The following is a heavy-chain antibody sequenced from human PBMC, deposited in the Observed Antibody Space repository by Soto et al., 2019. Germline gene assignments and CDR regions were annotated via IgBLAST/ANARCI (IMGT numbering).Heavy chain of an antibody. J-gene: IGHJ4*02. Sequence: GGSLRLSCAASGFTVSDSYMSWVRQTPGKGLEWVSVIYSGGSTYYADSVKGRFTFSRDNSKNTLFLQMSSLRAEDTAMYYCARGGYGSGNYQYFFEYWGQGTLVTVSS. CDR1: GFTVSDSY. V-gene: IGHV3-53*01. CDR3: ARGGYGSGNYQYFFEY. D-gene: IGHD2-15*01. CDR2: IYSGGST.